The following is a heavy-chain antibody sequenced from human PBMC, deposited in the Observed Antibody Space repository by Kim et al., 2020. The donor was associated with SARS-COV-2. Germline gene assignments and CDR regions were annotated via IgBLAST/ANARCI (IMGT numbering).Heavy chain of an antibody. D-gene: IGHD6-13*01. V-gene: IGHV1-18*01. Sequence: ASVKVSCKASGYTFTSYGISWVRQAPGQGLEWMGWISAYNGNTNYAQKLQGRVTMTTDTSTSTAYMELRSLRSDDTAVYYCARDDGHSSSWYGGYYYYGMDVWGQGTTVTVSS. J-gene: IGHJ6*02. CDR3: ARDDGHSSSWYGGYYYYGMDV. CDR1: GYTFTSYG. CDR2: ISAYNGNT.